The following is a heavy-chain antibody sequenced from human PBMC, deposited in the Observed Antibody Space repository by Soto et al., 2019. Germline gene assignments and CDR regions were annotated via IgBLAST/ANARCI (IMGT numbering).Heavy chain of an antibody. V-gene: IGHV1-69*08. CDR3: ARDILTGDDAFDI. CDR2: IIPILGIA. CDR1: GGTFSSYT. D-gene: IGHD3-9*01. Sequence: QVQLVQSGAEAKKPGSSVKVSCKASGGTFSSYTISWVRQAPGQGLEWMGRIIPILGIANYAQKFQGRVTITADKSTSTAYMELSSLRSEDTAVYYCARDILTGDDAFDIWGQGTMVTVSS. J-gene: IGHJ3*02.